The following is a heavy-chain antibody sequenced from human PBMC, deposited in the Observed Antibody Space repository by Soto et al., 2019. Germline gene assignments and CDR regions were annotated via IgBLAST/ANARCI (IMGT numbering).Heavy chain of an antibody. CDR1: GGSISSGDYY. CDR2: IYYSGST. V-gene: IGHV4-30-4*01. J-gene: IGHJ5*02. D-gene: IGHD3-10*01. Sequence: SETLSLTCTVSGGSISSGDYYWSWIRQPPGKGLEWIGYIYYSGSTYYNPSLKSRVTISVDTSKNQFSLKLTSVTAADTAVYYSAPYYCSASYYPNWLDPWGQGTLVTVSS. CDR3: APYYCSASYYPNWLDP.